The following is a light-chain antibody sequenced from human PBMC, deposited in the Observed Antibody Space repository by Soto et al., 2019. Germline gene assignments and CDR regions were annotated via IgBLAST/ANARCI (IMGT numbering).Light chain of an antibody. CDR3: QQYNNWQT. V-gene: IGKV1-5*01. CDR1: ESIGTW. J-gene: IGKJ1*01. Sequence: DIQMTQSPSTLSASVGDRVTITCRASESIGTWLAWYQQKPGKAPNLLIYDASSLQSGVPSRFSGRGSGTEFTLTISSLQPDDFAVYYCQQYNNWQTFGQGTKVDIK. CDR2: DAS.